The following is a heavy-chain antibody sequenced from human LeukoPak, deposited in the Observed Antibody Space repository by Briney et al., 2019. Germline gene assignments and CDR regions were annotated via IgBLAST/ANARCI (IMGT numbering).Heavy chain of an antibody. J-gene: IGHJ4*02. CDR2: INHSGST. CDR1: GGSFSGYY. V-gene: IGHV4-34*01. D-gene: IGHD3-3*01. Sequence: SETLSLTCAVYGGSFSGYYWSWIRQPPGKGLEWIGEINHSGSTNYNPSLKSRVTISVDTSKNQFSLKLSSVTAADTAVYYCASSFWGAYKDHWGQGTLVTVSS. CDR3: ASSFWGAYKDH.